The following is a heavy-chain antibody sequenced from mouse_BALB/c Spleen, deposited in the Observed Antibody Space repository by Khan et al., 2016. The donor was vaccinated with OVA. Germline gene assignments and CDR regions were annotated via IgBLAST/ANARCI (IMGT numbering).Heavy chain of an antibody. V-gene: IGHV1S41*01. J-gene: IGHJ4*01. D-gene: IGHD1-1*01. CDR1: GYTFTSYW. CDR2: IAPGRGST. Sequence: DLVMPGAAVTLSCKASGYTFTSYWINWIKQRPGQGLEWIGRIAPGRGSTSYNDMFKGKATLTVDASSSTAYIQLSSLSSEDSAFYFCARSNDYGSGLYAMDYWGQGTSVTVSS. CDR3: ARSNDYGSGLYAMDY.